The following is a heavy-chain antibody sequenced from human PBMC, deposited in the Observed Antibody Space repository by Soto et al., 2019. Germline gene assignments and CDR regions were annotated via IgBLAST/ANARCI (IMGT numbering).Heavy chain of an antibody. CDR1: GLAFSAYD. D-gene: IGHD5-18*01. V-gene: IGHV3-23*01. Sequence: DVQLLESGGGLVQPGGCLRLSCVASGLAFSAYDMSWVRQGQGKGLEWVSGLSESGSGTYYADSVKGRFIISRDNSKNTLYLQMSSLRAEDTAVYYCAKDTAPQVVWGQGTTVTVSS. CDR3: AKDTAPQVV. J-gene: IGHJ6*02. CDR2: LSESGSGT.